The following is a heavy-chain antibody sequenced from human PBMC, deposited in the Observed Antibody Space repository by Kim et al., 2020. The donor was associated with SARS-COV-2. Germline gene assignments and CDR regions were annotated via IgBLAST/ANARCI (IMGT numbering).Heavy chain of an antibody. D-gene: IGHD4-17*01. Sequence: GGSLRLSCAASGFTFSTYAMTWVRQAPGKGLEWVTSSGGTTDYADSAKGRITVSRDNSKNTLYLQMNSLRAEDTDVYYCVRDSSFSDYTSAFVIWGEGTMVAVSS. J-gene: IGHJ3*02. CDR3: VRDSSFSDYTSAFVI. V-gene: IGHV3-23*01. CDR1: GFTFSTYA. CDR2: TSSGGTT.